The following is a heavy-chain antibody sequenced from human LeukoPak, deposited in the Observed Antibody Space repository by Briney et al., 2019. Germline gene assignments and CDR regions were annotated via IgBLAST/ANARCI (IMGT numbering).Heavy chain of an antibody. Sequence: SETLSLTCTVSGGSISSYYWSWVRQPPGKGLEWIGYIYYSGSTNYNPSLKSRVTISVDTSKNQFSLKLSSVTAADMAVYYCARTDSSSWVYWGQGTLVTVSS. J-gene: IGHJ4*02. CDR2: IYYSGST. D-gene: IGHD6-13*01. V-gene: IGHV4-59*08. CDR1: GGSISSYY. CDR3: ARTDSSSWVY.